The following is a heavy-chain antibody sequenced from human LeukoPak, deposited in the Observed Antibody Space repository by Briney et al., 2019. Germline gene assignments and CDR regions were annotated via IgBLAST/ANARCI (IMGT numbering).Heavy chain of an antibody. J-gene: IGHJ4*02. CDR1: GGSISSSSYY. V-gene: IGHV4-39*07. CDR2: IYYSGST. D-gene: IGHD5-18*01. Sequence: SETLSLTCTVSGGSISSSSYYWGWIRQPPGKGLEWIGSIYYSGSTYYNPSLKSRVTISVDTSKNQFSLKLSSVTAADTAVYYCARSDVDTAMAHWGQGTLVTVSS. CDR3: ARSDVDTAMAH.